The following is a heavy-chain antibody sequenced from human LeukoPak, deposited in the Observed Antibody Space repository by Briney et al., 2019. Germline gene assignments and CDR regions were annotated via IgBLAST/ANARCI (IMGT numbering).Heavy chain of an antibody. CDR3: ARGFLTGVEYYFDY. Sequence: PSETLSLTCTVSGGSISGSSYYWGWIRQPPGKGLEWIGTIFYSGSTYYNLSLKSRVTISLDTSKNQFSLKLTSVTAADTALYYCARGFLTGVEYYFDYWGQGTLVTVSS. CDR1: GGSISGSSYY. CDR2: IFYSGST. J-gene: IGHJ4*02. V-gene: IGHV4-39*07. D-gene: IGHD7-27*01.